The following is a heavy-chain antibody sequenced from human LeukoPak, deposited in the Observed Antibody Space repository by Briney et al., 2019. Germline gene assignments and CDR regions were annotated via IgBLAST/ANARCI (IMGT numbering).Heavy chain of an antibody. CDR1: GYTLTELS. Sequence: ASVKVSCKVSGYTLTELSMHWVRQAPGKGLEWMGGFDPEDGETIYAQKFQGRVTMTEDTSTDTAYMELSSLRSEDTAVYYCATSTTVTHYWYFDLWGRGTLVTVYS. J-gene: IGHJ2*01. CDR3: ATSTTVTHYWYFDL. D-gene: IGHD4-17*01. V-gene: IGHV1-24*01. CDR2: FDPEDGET.